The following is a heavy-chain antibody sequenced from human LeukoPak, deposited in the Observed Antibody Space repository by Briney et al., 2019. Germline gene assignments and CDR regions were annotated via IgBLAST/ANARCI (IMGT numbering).Heavy chain of an antibody. Sequence: GGSLRLSCAASGFTFSSYSMNWVRQAPGKGLEWVSSISSSSSYIYYADSVKGRFTISRDNAKNSLYLQMNSLRAEDTAVYYCARGPMLDLGLFDYWGQGTLVTVSS. CDR1: GFTFSSYS. CDR2: ISSSSSYI. D-gene: IGHD1-7*01. CDR3: ARGPMLDLGLFDY. V-gene: IGHV3-21*01. J-gene: IGHJ4*02.